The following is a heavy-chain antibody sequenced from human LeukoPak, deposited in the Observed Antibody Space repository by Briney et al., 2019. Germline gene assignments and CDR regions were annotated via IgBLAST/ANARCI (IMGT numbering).Heavy chain of an antibody. CDR2: ISYDGSNK. CDR1: GFTFSSYG. CDR3: AKDSRPYYDSSGYYPGGASDI. Sequence: GGSLRLSCAASGFTFSSYGMHWVRQAPGKGLEWVAVISYDGSNKYYADSVKGRFTISRDNSKNTLYLQMNSLRAEDTAVYYCAKDSRPYYDSSGYYPGGASDIWGQGTMVTVSS. J-gene: IGHJ3*02. D-gene: IGHD3-22*01. V-gene: IGHV3-30*18.